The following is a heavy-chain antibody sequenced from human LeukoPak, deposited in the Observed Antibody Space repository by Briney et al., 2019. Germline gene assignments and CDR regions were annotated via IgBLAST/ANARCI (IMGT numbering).Heavy chain of an antibody. V-gene: IGHV3-30*02. CDR2: IRYDGSNK. D-gene: IGHD5-18*01. CDR3: ARDAGYGYDRFDY. Sequence: GGSLRLSCAASGFTFSSYGMHWVRQAPGKGLEWVAFIRYDGSNKYYADSVKGRFTISRDNAQNSLYLQMNRLGVEDTAVYYCARDAGYGYDRFDYWGQGTQVTVSS. J-gene: IGHJ4*02. CDR1: GFTFSSYG.